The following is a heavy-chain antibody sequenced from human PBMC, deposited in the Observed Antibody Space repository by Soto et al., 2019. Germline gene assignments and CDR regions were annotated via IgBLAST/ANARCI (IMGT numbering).Heavy chain of an antibody. CDR3: ARETAYSYGFSSLGY. D-gene: IGHD5-18*01. J-gene: IGHJ4*02. CDR2: IIPIFGTA. V-gene: IGHV1-69*13. CDR1: GGTFSSYA. Sequence: SVTVSCKASGGTFSSYAISWVRQAPGQGLEWMGGIIPIFGTANYAQKFQGRVTITADESTSTAYMELSSLRSEDTAVYYCARETAYSYGFSSLGYWGQGTLVTVSS.